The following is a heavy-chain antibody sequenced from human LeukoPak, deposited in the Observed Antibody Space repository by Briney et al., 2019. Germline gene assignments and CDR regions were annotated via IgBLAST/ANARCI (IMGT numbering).Heavy chain of an antibody. J-gene: IGHJ4*03. CDR3: ARETEKQWQY. D-gene: IGHD6-19*01. CDR1: GGYICSYY. CDR2: IFHTGST. V-gene: IGHV4-38-2*02. Sequence: PSETLSLTCTVSGGYICSYYWSWIRQPPGKGPEWIASIFHTGSTYYNPSLKSRVTISVDTSNNQFSLRLNSVTAADTALYYCARETEKQWQYWGQGTVVTVSS.